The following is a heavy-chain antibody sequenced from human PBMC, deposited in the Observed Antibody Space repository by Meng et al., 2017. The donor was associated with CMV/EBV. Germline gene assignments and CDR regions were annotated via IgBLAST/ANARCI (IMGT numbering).Heavy chain of an antibody. CDR3: AKDRGVFWSGYFDS. J-gene: IGHJ4*02. D-gene: IGHD3-3*01. Sequence: GGPLRLSCSASGFTFANYAMHWVRQVPGKGLEWVAGINWSSSSRGYADSVSGRFTISRDNAKKSLYLQMNSLRVEDMALYFCAKDRGVFWSGYFDSWGQGTLVTVSS. CDR2: INWSSSSR. V-gene: IGHV3-9*03. CDR1: GFTFANYA.